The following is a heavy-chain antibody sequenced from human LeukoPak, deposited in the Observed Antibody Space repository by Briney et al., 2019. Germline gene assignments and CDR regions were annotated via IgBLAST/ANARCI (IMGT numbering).Heavy chain of an antibody. Sequence: PGGSLRLSCAASGFTFSSYSMNWVRQAPGKGLEWVSSISSSSSYIYYADSVKGRFTIPRDNAKNSLYLQMNSLRAEDTAVYYCARDRNVVVPAATPGYYYGMDVWGQGTTVTVSS. D-gene: IGHD2-2*01. CDR2: ISSSSSYI. V-gene: IGHV3-21*01. CDR1: GFTFSSYS. CDR3: ARDRNVVVPAATPGYYYGMDV. J-gene: IGHJ6*02.